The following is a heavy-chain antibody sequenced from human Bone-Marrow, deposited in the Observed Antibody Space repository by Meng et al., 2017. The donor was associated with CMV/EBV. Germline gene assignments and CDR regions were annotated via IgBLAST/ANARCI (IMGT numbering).Heavy chain of an antibody. Sequence: ASVKVSCKASGNTFTTHYVHWVRQAPGQGVEGMGIINHSSGSTIHAARFQGRVTMTRDTSTSTVYMELNSLRSEDTAVYYCATDHIETQRDYYLDNWGQGTLVTVSS. D-gene: IGHD6-25*01. CDR3: ATDHIETQRDYYLDN. J-gene: IGHJ4*02. CDR1: GNTFTTHY. V-gene: IGHV1-46*01. CDR2: INHSSGST.